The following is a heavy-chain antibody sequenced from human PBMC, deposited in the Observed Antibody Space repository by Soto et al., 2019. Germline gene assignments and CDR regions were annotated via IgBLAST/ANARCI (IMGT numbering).Heavy chain of an antibody. Sequence: PSETLSLTCAVSGGSISSGGYSWSWIRQPPGKGLEWIGYIYHSGSTYYNPSLKSRVTISVDRSKNQFSLKLSSVTAADTAVYYCARDRRALGGGYNWFDPWGQGTLVTVSS. CDR3: ARDRRALGGGYNWFDP. CDR1: GGSISSGGYS. J-gene: IGHJ5*02. D-gene: IGHD1-26*01. CDR2: IYHSGST. V-gene: IGHV4-30-2*01.